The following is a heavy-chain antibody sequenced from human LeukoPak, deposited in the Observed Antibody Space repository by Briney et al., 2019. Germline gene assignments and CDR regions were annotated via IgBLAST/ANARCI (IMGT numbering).Heavy chain of an antibody. CDR3: TTSRGPIVVVRAAIGGEALDI. J-gene: IGHJ3*02. Sequence: GGSLRLSCAASGFTFSNAWMSWVRQAPGKGLEWVGRIKSKTDGGTTDYAAPVKGRFTISRDDSKNTLYLQMNSLKTEDTAVYYCTTSRGPIVVVRAAIGGEALDIWGQGTMVTVPS. V-gene: IGHV3-15*01. D-gene: IGHD2-2*01. CDR1: GFTFSNAW. CDR2: IKSKTDGGTT.